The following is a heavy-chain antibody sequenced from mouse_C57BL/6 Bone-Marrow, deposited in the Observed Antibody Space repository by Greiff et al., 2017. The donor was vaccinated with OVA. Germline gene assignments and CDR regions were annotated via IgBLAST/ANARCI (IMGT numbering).Heavy chain of an antibody. D-gene: IGHD4-1*01. CDR1: GFTFSDYG. V-gene: IGHV5-17*01. CDR2: ISSGSSTI. J-gene: IGHJ4*01. Sequence: EVKLQESGGGLVKPGGSLKLSCAASGFTFSDYGMHWVRQAPEKGLEWVAYISSGSSTIYYADTVKGRFTISRDNAKNTLFLQMTSLRSEDTAMYYCAIIWGGEYYAMDYWGQGTSVTVSS. CDR3: AIIWGGEYYAMDY.